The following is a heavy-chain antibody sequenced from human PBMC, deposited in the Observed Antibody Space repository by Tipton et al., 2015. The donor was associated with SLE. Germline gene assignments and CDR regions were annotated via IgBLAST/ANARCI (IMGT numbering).Heavy chain of an antibody. CDR3: ARGRGQYSSGWYGGSNWFDP. CDR1: GGSFSGYY. J-gene: IGHJ5*02. CDR2: INYSGST. Sequence: TLSLTCAVYGGSFSGYYWSWIRQSPEKGLEWIGEINYSGSTKYNPSLKSRVTISVDASKNQFSLKLSSVTAADTAVYYCARGRGQYSSGWYGGSNWFDPWGQGTLVTVSS. V-gene: IGHV4-34*01. D-gene: IGHD6-19*01.